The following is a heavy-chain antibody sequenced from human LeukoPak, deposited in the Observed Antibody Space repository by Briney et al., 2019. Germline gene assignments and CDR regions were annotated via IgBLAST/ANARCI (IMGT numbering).Heavy chain of an antibody. CDR1: GFTFSSYA. D-gene: IGHD2-2*01. Sequence: GGSLRLSCADSGFTFSSYAMHWVRQAPGKGLEWVALISYDGSNKYYADSVKGRFTISRDNSKNTLYLQMNSLRAEDTAVYYCARRSTAFDFWGQGTMVTVSS. CDR3: ARRSTAFDF. CDR2: ISYDGSNK. J-gene: IGHJ3*01. V-gene: IGHV3-30-3*01.